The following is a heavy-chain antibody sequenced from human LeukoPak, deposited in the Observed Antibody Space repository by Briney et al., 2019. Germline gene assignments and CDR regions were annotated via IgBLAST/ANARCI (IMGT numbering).Heavy chain of an antibody. CDR3: AKDAQRGFDYSNSLEN. J-gene: IGHJ4*02. CDR2: IWNDGSNQ. V-gene: IGHV3-33*06. D-gene: IGHD4-11*01. Sequence: GGSLRLSCAASKFTFSHFGMHWVRQAPGKALEWVAVIWNDGSNQYYAESVKGRFTVSRDNSQNMVYLQMNSLRPEDTAVYYCAKDAQRGFDYSNSLENWGQGTLVTVSS. CDR1: KFTFSHFG.